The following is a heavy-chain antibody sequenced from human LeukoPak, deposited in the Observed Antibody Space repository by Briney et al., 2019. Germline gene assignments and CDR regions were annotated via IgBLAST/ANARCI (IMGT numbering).Heavy chain of an antibody. Sequence: GGSLRLSCAASGFAFSSFAMGWVRQSPGKGLEWLSTINGGGNTTFYADSVKGRFNISRDNSKHTLYLHMDSLRPDDTAIYYCTKELHVAVAVADYYYFYMDVWGRGTAVTVSS. CDR1: GFAFSSFA. D-gene: IGHD6-19*01. CDR3: TKELHVAVAVADYYYFYMDV. J-gene: IGHJ6*03. CDR2: INGGGNTT. V-gene: IGHV3-23*01.